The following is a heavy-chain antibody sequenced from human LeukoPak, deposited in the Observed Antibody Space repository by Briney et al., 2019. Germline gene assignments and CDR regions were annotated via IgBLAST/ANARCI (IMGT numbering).Heavy chain of an antibody. CDR1: GFTFSSYA. D-gene: IGHD2-15*01. V-gene: IGHV3-23*01. J-gene: IGHJ6*03. CDR3: ARGNSGHYCSGGSCYGFYYYYYMDV. CDR2: ISGSGGST. Sequence: PGGSLRLSCAASGFTFSSYAMSWVRQAPGKGLEWVSAISGSGGSTYYADSVKGRFTISRDNSKNTLYLQMNSLRAEDTAVYYCARGNSGHYCSGGSCYGFYYYYYMDVWGKGTTVTVSS.